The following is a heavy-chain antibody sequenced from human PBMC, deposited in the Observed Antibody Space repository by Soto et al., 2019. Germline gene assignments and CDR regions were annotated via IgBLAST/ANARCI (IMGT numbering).Heavy chain of an antibody. D-gene: IGHD6-25*01. V-gene: IGHV3-48*03. J-gene: IGHJ3*02. CDR3: ARDSRGAAAFDI. Sequence: HPGGSLRLSCAASGFTFNGYEMNWVRQAPGKGLEWVSYISSGGSTTYYADSVKGRFTISRDNAKNSMHLQLDSLRIEDTAVYYCARDSRGAAAFDIWGQGTMVTISS. CDR2: ISSGGSTT. CDR1: GFTFNGYE.